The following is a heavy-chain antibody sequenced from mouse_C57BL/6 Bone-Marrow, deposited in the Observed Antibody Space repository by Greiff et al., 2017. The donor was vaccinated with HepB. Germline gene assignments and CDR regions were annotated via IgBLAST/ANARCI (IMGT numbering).Heavy chain of an antibody. D-gene: IGHD1-1*02. J-gene: IGHJ4*01. CDR3: AREGGGALYAMDY. CDR2: INYDGSST. V-gene: IGHV5-16*01. CDR1: GFTFSDYY. Sequence: EVKLMESEGGLVQPGSSMKLSCTASGFTFSDYYMAWVRQVPEKGLEWVANINYDGSSTYYLDSLKSRFIISRDNAKNILYLQMSSLKSEDTATYYCAREGGGALYAMDYWGQGTSVTVSS.